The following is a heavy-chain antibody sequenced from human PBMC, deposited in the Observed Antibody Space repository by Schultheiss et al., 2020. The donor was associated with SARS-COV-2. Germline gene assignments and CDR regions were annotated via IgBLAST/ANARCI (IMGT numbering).Heavy chain of an antibody. J-gene: IGHJ5*02. Sequence: GGPLRLSCAASGFTFSSYAMHWVRQAPGKGLEWVAVISYDGSSEFYADSVKGRFTISRDNSKNTLYLQMNSLRAEDTAVYYCARDFNPEVAQGGWFDPWGQGTLVTVSS. CDR1: GFTFSSYA. D-gene: IGHD2-21*01. CDR2: ISYDGSSE. CDR3: ARDFNPEVAQGGWFDP. V-gene: IGHV3-30*07.